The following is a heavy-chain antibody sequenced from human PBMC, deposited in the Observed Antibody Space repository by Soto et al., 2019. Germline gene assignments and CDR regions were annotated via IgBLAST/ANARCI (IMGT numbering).Heavy chain of an antibody. J-gene: IGHJ5*02. V-gene: IGHV5-51*01. CDR1: AATFANYW. CDR2: LYPIESDA. D-gene: IGHD2-15*01. CDR3: VRRGRSGGSSSSGEFNS. Sequence: GEALTISCEASAATFANYWIVWVRQMRGKGLELMRILYPIESDARYSPSFQGQVIISADRSLNAAYLEWSSLRASDTAIYYCVRRGRSGGSSSSGEFNSWGEGALVAVHS.